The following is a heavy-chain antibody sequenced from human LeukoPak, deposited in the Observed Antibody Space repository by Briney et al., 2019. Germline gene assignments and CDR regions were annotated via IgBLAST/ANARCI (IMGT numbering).Heavy chain of an antibody. CDR3: ARRGTIVVVPAAISYYYYGMDV. V-gene: IGHV1-18*01. D-gene: IGHD2-2*02. Sequence: APVKVSCKASGYTFTSYGISWVRQDPGQGLEWMGWISAYNGNTNYAQKLQGRVTMTTDTSTSTAYMGLRSLRSDDTAVYYCARRGTIVVVPAAISYYYYGMDVWGQGTTVTVSS. CDR1: GYTFTSYG. CDR2: ISAYNGNT. J-gene: IGHJ6*02.